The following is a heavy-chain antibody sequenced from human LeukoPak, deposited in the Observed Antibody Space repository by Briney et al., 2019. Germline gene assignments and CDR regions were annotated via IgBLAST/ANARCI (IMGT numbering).Heavy chain of an antibody. V-gene: IGHV3-23*01. CDR3: ITYYYDSSGYYYPYYFDY. J-gene: IGHJ4*02. D-gene: IGHD3-22*01. Sequence: GGSLRLSCALSGFTFSIYAMSWVRQAPGKGLEWVSSISNSGGTTYYADSVKGRFTISRDNSRNTLVLQMNSLRAEDTAVYYCITYYYDSSGYYYPYYFDYWGQGTLVTVSS. CDR1: GFTFSIYA. CDR2: ISNSGGTT.